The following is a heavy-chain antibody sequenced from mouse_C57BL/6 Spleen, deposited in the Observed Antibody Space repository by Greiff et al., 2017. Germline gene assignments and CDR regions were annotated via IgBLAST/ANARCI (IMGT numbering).Heavy chain of an antibody. CDR1: GYTFTDYY. CDR2: INPNNGGT. V-gene: IGHV1-26*01. Sequence: EVQLQQSGPELVKPGASVKISCKASGYTFTDYYMNWVKQSHGKSLEWIGDINPNNGGTSYNQKFKGKATLTVDKSSSTAYMELRSLTSEDSAVYYCATSPMDYWGQGTSVTVSS. CDR3: ATSPMDY. J-gene: IGHJ4*01.